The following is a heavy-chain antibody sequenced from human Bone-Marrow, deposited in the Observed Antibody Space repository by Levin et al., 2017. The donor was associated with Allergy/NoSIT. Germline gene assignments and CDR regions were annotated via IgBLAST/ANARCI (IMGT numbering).Heavy chain of an antibody. Sequence: SGPTLVKPTETLTLTCTVSGFSLSNARMGVRWIRQPPGKALEWLAHIFSNDEKSYSTSLKSRLTISKDTSKSQVVLTMTNMDPVDTATYYCARMGGPNCSGGSCYSIAFDIWGQGTMVTVSS. V-gene: IGHV2-26*01. CDR1: GFSLSNARMG. CDR3: ARMGGPNCSGGSCYSIAFDI. CDR2: IFSNDEK. J-gene: IGHJ3*02. D-gene: IGHD2-15*01.